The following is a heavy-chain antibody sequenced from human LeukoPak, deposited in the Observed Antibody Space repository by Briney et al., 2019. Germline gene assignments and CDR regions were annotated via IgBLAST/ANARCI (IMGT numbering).Heavy chain of an antibody. V-gene: IGHV3-11*01. D-gene: IGHD3-9*01. CDR3: ATLRYFDSSYYGMDV. J-gene: IGHJ6*02. CDR1: GFTFSDYD. Sequence: GGSLRLSCAASGFTFSDYDMSWIRQAPGKGLEWVSYISNSGSTIYYADSVKGRFTISRDNAKNSLYLQMTSLRAEDTAVYYCATLRYFDSSYYGMDVWGQGTTVTVSS. CDR2: ISNSGSTI.